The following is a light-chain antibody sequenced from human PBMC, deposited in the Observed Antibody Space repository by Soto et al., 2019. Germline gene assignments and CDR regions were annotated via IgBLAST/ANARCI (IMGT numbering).Light chain of an antibody. CDR1: QSVSSSY. J-gene: IGKJ3*01. CDR2: GAS. CDR3: QQYSTSPPLFT. V-gene: IGKV3-20*01. Sequence: EIVLTQSPGTLSLSPGERATLSCRASQSVSSSYLAWYQQKHGQAPRLLIYGASSRATGIPDRFSGSGSGTDFTLTISRLEPEDAAVYYCQQYSTSPPLFTFGPGTKVDIK.